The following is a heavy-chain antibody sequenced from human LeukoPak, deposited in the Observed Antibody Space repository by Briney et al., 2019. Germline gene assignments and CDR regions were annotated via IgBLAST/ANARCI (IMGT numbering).Heavy chain of an antibody. D-gene: IGHD3-16*02. CDR3: ARGRITFGGVIVIPADY. Sequence: SVEVSCKASGYTFTGYYMHWVRQAPGQGLEWMGGIIPIFGTANYAQKFQGRVTITTDESTSTAYMELSSLRSEDTAVYYCARGRITFGGVIVIPADYWGQGTLVTVSS. CDR1: GYTFTGYY. V-gene: IGHV1-69*05. CDR2: IIPIFGTA. J-gene: IGHJ4*02.